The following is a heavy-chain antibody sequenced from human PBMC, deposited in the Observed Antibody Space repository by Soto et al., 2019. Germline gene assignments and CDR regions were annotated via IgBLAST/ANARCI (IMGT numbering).Heavy chain of an antibody. J-gene: IGHJ4*02. V-gene: IGHV3-9*01. Sequence: GFFFEDYAMHWVRQAPGKGLEWVSAISWNSGNIGYADSVKGRFTISRDNAKNSLYLQMNSLRTEDTAFYFCAKDMRSSQGGSYAAELWGQGTLVTVSS. D-gene: IGHD3-10*01. CDR1: GFFFEDYA. CDR2: ISWNSGNI. CDR3: AKDMRSSQGGSYAAEL.